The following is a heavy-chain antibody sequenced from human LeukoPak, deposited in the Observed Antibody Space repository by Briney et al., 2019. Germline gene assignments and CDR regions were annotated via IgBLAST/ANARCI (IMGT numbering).Heavy chain of an antibody. Sequence: PSETLSLTCTVSGGSISSYCWSWIRQPAGKGLEWIGRIYTSGSTNYNPSLKSRVTMSVDTSKNQFSLKLSSVTAADTAVYYCARFLTWRGSQIAAAGTDYWGQGTLVTVSS. D-gene: IGHD6-13*01. CDR3: ARFLTWRGSQIAAAGTDY. CDR2: IYTSGST. V-gene: IGHV4-4*07. CDR1: GGSISSYC. J-gene: IGHJ4*02.